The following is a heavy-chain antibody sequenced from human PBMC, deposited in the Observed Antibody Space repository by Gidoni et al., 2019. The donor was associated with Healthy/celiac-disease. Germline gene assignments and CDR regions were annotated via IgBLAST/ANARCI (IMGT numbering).Heavy chain of an antibody. Sequence: EVQLVESGGGLVKPGGSLRLSCAASGCTFSSDSMNWVRQAPGKGLEWVSSISSSSSYIYYADSVKGRFTISRDNAKNSLYLQMNSLRAEDTAVYYCARDIGSSAMKPPYYGMDVWGQGTTVTVSS. V-gene: IGHV3-21*01. D-gene: IGHD2-2*01. CDR1: GCTFSSDS. CDR2: ISSSSSYI. CDR3: ARDIGSSAMKPPYYGMDV. J-gene: IGHJ6*02.